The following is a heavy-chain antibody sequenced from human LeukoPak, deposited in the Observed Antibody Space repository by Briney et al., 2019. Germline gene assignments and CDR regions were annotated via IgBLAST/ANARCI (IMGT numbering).Heavy chain of an antibody. CDR3: ATAPSGGYFDY. CDR2: ISGSGGST. J-gene: IGHJ4*02. V-gene: IGHV3-23*01. Sequence: GGSLRLSCAASGFTFSSYAMNWVRQAPGKGLEWVSTISGSGGSTYYADSVKGRFTISRDNSKNTLYLQMNSLRAEDTAVYYCATAPSGGYFDYWGQGTLVTVSS. CDR1: GFTFSSYA. D-gene: IGHD1-26*01.